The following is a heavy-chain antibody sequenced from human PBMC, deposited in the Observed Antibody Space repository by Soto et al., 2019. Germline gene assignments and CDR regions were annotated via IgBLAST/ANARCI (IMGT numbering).Heavy chain of an antibody. J-gene: IGHJ5*02. CDR2: INHSGST. CDR1: GGSFSGYY. CDR3: ARGSWYRLWSDP. Sequence: PSETLSLTCAVYGGSFSGYYWSWIRQPPGKGLEWIGEINHSGSTNYNPSLKSRVTISVDTSKNQFSLKLSSVTAADTAVYYCARGSWYRLWSDPWGPGTLVTVLS. D-gene: IGHD2-2*01. V-gene: IGHV4-34*01.